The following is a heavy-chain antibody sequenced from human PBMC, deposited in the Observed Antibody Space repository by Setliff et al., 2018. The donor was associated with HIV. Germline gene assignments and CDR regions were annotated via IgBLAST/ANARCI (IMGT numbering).Heavy chain of an antibody. V-gene: IGHV4-4*07. CDR3: ARHRDGGTYPLDY. CDR1: GGSITNYY. J-gene: IGHJ4*02. Sequence: KPSETLSLTCAVSGGSITNYYWSWIRQSAGKGLEWIGRIYTSGNTSYNPSLKSRVTMSVDTSKNQFSLKVTSVTAADTAVYYCARHRDGGTYPLDYWGQGTLVTVSS. CDR2: IYTSGNT. D-gene: IGHD1-26*01.